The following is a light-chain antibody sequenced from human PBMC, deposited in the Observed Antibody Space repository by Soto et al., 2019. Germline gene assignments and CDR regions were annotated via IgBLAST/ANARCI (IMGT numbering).Light chain of an antibody. CDR2: GAS. CDR1: QSLRSNY. J-gene: IGKJ1*01. CDR3: QQYGSSGT. V-gene: IGKV3-20*01. Sequence: EIVLTQSPGTLSLSPGERVTLSCRASQSLRSNYLAWYQQKPGQAPRILIYGASNRATGIPDRFSGSGSGTDFTLTISRLEPEDFAVYYCQQYGSSGTFGQGTKVDIK.